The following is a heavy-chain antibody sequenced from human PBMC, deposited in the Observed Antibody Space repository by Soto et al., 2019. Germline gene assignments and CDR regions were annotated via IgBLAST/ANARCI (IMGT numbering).Heavy chain of an antibody. D-gene: IGHD6-13*01. Sequence: GGSLRLSCTASGFTFSRHAMTWVRQAPGKGLEWVSGLSDSGGSIYYADSVKGRFTISRDNSMNTLYLQMNTLRAEETAIYYCAKVSSSWYAGFFDLWGQGTLVTVSS. CDR3: AKVSSSWYAGFFDL. J-gene: IGHJ4*02. CDR1: GFTFSRHA. CDR2: LSDSGGSI. V-gene: IGHV3-23*01.